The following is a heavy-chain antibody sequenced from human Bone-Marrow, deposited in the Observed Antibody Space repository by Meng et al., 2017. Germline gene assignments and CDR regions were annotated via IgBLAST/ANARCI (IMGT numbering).Heavy chain of an antibody. V-gene: IGHV3-11*01. CDR2: ISSSGATM. D-gene: IGHD2/OR15-2a*01. CDR3: AREGASMGDY. J-gene: IGHJ4*02. Sequence: QVQLVESGGGLVKHGGSLRLSCAASGFTLSDFYMSWIPQAPGKGLEWVSHISSSGATMYYADSVKGRFTLSRDNARTSLYLQMNSLRAEDTAVYYCAREGASMGDYWGQGTLVTVSS. CDR1: GFTLSDFY.